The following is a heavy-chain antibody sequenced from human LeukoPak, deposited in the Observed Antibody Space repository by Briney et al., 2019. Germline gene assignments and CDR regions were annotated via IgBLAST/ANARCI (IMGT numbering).Heavy chain of an antibody. CDR1: GYTFTNYY. J-gene: IGHJ5*02. CDR3: ARVGDSSNSWFDP. V-gene: IGHV1-46*01. D-gene: IGHD6-19*01. CDR2: INPSGGSN. Sequence: ASVKVSCKASGYTFTNYYIHWMRQATGQGLEWMGIINPSGGSNSNAQNFQSRVTMTRDTSTSTVYMEMSSLRYEDTAVYYCARVGDSSNSWFDPWGQGTLVTVSS.